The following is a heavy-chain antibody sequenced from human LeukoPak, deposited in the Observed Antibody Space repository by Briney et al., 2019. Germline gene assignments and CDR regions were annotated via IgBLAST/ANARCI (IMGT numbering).Heavy chain of an antibody. V-gene: IGHV4-31*03. CDR3: ARGPRSNTYYYYFYIDV. CDR2: IYDGGKT. Sequence: SETLSLTCTVSGGSISSGSYYWSWIRQHPGKGLEWIGNIYDGGKTYDNPSLKSRITMSIDTSKNQFSLRLRSVTAADAAIYFCARGPRSNTYYYYFYIDVWGIGTTVTVSS. J-gene: IGHJ6*03. CDR1: GGSISSGSYY.